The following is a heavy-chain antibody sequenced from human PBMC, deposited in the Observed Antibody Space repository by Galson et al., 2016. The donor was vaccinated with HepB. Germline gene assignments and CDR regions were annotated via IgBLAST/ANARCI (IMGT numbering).Heavy chain of an antibody. V-gene: IGHV1-2*02. CDR2: INTNNGGA. CDR3: ARTVVAGTPVGPFY. J-gene: IGHJ4*02. Sequence: SVKVSCKASGYTFADYYLHWVRQAPGQRCEWMGWINTNNGGANYVQSFQGRVTMTRDTSLGTGYMELSRLTSYDTAVYYCARTVVAGTPVGPFYWGQGTLVTVSS. CDR1: GYTFADYY. D-gene: IGHD2-15*01.